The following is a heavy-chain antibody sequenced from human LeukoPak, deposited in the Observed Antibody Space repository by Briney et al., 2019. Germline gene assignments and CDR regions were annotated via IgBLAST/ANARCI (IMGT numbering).Heavy chain of an antibody. CDR3: ATGKYDSSGFAFDY. CDR2: IIPIFGSP. D-gene: IGHD3-22*01. Sequence: ASVKVSCKASGGTFSSYAFSWVRQAPGQGLEWMGGIIPIFGSPNYAQKFQGRVTITADDSTNTFYMELSNLTSEDTAVYYCATGKYDSSGFAFDYWGQGTLVTVSS. J-gene: IGHJ4*02. CDR1: GGTFSSYA. V-gene: IGHV1-69*13.